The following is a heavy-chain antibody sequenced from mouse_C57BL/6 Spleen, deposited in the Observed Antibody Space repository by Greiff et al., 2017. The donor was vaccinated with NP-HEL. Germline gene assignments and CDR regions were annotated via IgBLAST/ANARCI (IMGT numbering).Heavy chain of an antibody. Sequence: EVQLQQSGPELVKPGASVKISCKASGYSFTGYYMNWVKQSPEKSLEWIGEINPSTGGTTYNQKFKAKATLTVDKSSSTAYMQLKSLTSEDSAVYYCAIYYGNRYYFDYWGQGTTLTVSS. CDR2: INPSTGGT. CDR3: AIYYGNRYYFDY. J-gene: IGHJ2*01. CDR1: GYSFTGYY. V-gene: IGHV1-42*01. D-gene: IGHD2-1*01.